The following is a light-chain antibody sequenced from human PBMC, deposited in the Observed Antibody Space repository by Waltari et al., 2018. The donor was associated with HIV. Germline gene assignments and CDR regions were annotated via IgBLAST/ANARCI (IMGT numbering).Light chain of an antibody. CDR2: LNSDGSH. V-gene: IGLV4-69*01. J-gene: IGLJ3*02. Sequence: QLVLTQSPSASASLGASVKLTCTLSSGHSDYAIAWHQQQPEKGPRYLMKLNSDGSHIKGDGIPYRFSGSSSGAERYLTISSLQSEDEADYYCQTWDTGIRVFGGGTKLTVL. CDR1: SGHSDYA. CDR3: QTWDTGIRV.